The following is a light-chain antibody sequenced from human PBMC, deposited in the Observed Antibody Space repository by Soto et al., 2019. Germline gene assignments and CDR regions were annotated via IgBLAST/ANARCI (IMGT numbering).Light chain of an antibody. Sequence: EIVLTQSPGTLSLSPGEGATLACRASQGIGDNLAWYQHKPGQAPRLLIYDVSNRATGIPARFSGSGSGTDFTLTISSPEPEDIAVYYCQQHSNWPLTFGQGTRLEI. CDR2: DVS. J-gene: IGKJ5*01. CDR1: QGIGDN. CDR3: QQHSNWPLT. V-gene: IGKV3-11*01.